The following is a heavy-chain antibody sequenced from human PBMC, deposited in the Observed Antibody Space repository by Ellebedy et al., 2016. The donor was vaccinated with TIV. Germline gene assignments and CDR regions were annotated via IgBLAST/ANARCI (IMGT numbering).Heavy chain of an antibody. CDR3: ARVGVLERRGAFDI. Sequence: PGGSLRLSCAASAFTFSSYSLNWVRQAPGKGLEWVSYISSSSSTMYYADSVKGRFTISRDNAKSSLFLQMNSLRDEDTAVYYCARVGVLERRGAFDIWGQGTMVTASS. V-gene: IGHV3-48*02. J-gene: IGHJ3*02. CDR1: AFTFSSYS. D-gene: IGHD1-1*01. CDR2: ISSSSSTM.